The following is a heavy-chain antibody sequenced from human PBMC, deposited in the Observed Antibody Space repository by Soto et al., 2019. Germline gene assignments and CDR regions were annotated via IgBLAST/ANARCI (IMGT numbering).Heavy chain of an antibody. J-gene: IGHJ4*02. Sequence: QVQLVQSGAEVQNPGASVKLSCKASGYTFNAYYMHWVRQAPGQGLEWMGIINPSTGRPTYAQKFQGRVTRTSATSASSVYMEVDSLMSDDTAVYYCARAETTVTMYSGGDYWGQGTLVTVSS. D-gene: IGHD4-17*01. CDR2: INPSTGRP. V-gene: IGHV1-46*02. CDR1: GYTFNAYY. CDR3: ARAETTVTMYSGGDY.